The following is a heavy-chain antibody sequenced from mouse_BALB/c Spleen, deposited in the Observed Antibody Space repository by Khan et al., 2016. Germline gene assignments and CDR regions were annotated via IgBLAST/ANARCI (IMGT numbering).Heavy chain of an antibody. J-gene: IGHJ3*01. D-gene: IGHD1-2*01. CDR1: GFTFTDNT. V-gene: IGHV1-62-2*01. Sequence: QVQLQQSGAELVKPGASVKLSCKASGFTFTDNTIHWVKQKSGQGLEWIGWFYPGSVSIKYNEKFKDKATLTADKSSSTVYMELSRLTSEDSAVCFCVRHEFTTAPFAYWGQGTLVTVSA. CDR3: VRHEFTTAPFAY. CDR2: FYPGSVSI.